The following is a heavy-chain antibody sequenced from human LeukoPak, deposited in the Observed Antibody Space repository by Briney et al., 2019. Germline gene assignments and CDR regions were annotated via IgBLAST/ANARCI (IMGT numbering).Heavy chain of an antibody. V-gene: IGHV1-8*03. D-gene: IGHD3-22*01. Sequence: GASVKVSCKASGYTFTSYDINWVRQATGQGLEWMGWMNPNSGNTGYAQKFQGRVTITRNTSISTAYMELSSLRSEDTAVYYCARGYVSYYYDGSGYQDAFDIWGQGTMVTVSS. CDR1: GYTFTSYD. J-gene: IGHJ3*02. CDR2: MNPNSGNT. CDR3: ARGYVSYYYDGSGYQDAFDI.